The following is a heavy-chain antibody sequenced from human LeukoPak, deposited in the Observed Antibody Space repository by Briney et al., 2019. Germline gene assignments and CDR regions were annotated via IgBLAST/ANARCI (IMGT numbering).Heavy chain of an antibody. CDR1: GGSISSNSCY. CDR2: IYYSGIT. D-gene: IGHD3-16*01. J-gene: IGHJ4*02. CDR3: ARHTPGGWGLVRGDY. V-gene: IGHV4-39*01. Sequence: PSETLSLTCTVSGGSISSNSCYWGWIRQPPGKGLEWIGSIYYSGITFYSPSLKSRVTISVDTSKNQFSLRLTSATAADTAMYYCARHTPGGWGLVRGDYWGQGTLVAVSS.